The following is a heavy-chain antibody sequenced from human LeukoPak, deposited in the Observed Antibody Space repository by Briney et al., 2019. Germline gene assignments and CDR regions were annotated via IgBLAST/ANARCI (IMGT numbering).Heavy chain of an antibody. Sequence: PGGSLRLSCAASGFTFGSYAMHWVRQAPGKGLEWVAVISYDGSNKYYADSVKGRFTISRDNSKNTLYLQMNSLRAEDTAVYYCAREAEPTQPKENYYDSSGYHASDYWGQGTLVTVSS. J-gene: IGHJ4*02. V-gene: IGHV3-30-3*01. CDR1: GFTFGSYA. CDR2: ISYDGSNK. CDR3: AREAEPTQPKENYYDSSGYHASDY. D-gene: IGHD3-22*01.